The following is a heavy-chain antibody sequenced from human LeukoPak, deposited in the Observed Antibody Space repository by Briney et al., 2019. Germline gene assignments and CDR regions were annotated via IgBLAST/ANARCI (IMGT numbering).Heavy chain of an antibody. V-gene: IGHV3-21*04. Sequence: SVKGRFIISRDNAKDSLYLQMNSLKTEDTAVYYCTRRLGYYYYMDVWGKGTTVTVSS. CDR3: TRRLGYYYYMDV. J-gene: IGHJ6*03. D-gene: IGHD7-27*01.